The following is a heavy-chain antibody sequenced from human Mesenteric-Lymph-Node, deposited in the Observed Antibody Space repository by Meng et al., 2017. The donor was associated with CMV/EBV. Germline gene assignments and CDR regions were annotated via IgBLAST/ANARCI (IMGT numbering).Heavy chain of an antibody. CDR2: IRSKANSYAT. D-gene: IGHD1-26*01. CDR1: GFTFSGSA. J-gene: IGHJ6*02. CDR3: TRQGEATYYYYYYGMDV. V-gene: IGHV3-73*01. Sequence: GESLKISCAASGFTFSGSAMHWVCQASGKGLEWVGRIRSKANSYATAYAASVKGRFTISRDDSKNTAYLQMNSLKTEDTAVYYCTRQGEATYYYYYYGMDVWGQGTTVTVSS.